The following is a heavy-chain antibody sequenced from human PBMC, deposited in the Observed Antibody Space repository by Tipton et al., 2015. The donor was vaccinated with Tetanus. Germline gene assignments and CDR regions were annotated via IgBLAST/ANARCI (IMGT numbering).Heavy chain of an antibody. CDR3: ARQDTLNYYYVGYFHD. CDR2: VYYTGST. J-gene: IGHJ1*01. CDR1: GGSMSTYY. D-gene: IGHD3-22*01. Sequence: TLSLTCTVSGGSMSTYYWSWIRQPPGKGLEWIGYVYYTGSTDYNPSLKSRVTISVDTSKNQFSLQLRSVTAADTAVYYCARQDTLNYYYVGYFHDWGQGTLVTVSS. V-gene: IGHV4-59*08.